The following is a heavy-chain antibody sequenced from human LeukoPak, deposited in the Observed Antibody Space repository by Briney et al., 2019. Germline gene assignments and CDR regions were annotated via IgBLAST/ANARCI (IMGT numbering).Heavy chain of an antibody. J-gene: IGHJ4*02. D-gene: IGHD3-10*01. Sequence: SVKVSCKASGGTFSSYAISWVRQAPGQGLEWMGGIIPIFGTANYAQKFQGRVTITTDESTSTAYMELSSLRSDDTAVYYCAREDYYGSGSYYNVFDYWGQGTLVTVSS. V-gene: IGHV1-69*05. CDR2: IIPIFGTA. CDR1: GGTFSSYA. CDR3: AREDYYGSGSYYNVFDY.